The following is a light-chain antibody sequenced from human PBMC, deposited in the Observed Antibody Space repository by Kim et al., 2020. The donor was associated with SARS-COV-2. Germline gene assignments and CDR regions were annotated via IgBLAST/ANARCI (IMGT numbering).Light chain of an antibody. Sequence: VSPGDAVPLSCTASQSVNSNLAWYQQKRGQSPTLLIYGASTRATGVPARFSGRGFGTEFTFTISSLQSEDFAVYYCQQYDNWPPYTFGQGTKLEI. CDR3: QQYDNWPPYT. J-gene: IGKJ2*01. CDR1: QSVNSN. V-gene: IGKV3-15*01. CDR2: GAS.